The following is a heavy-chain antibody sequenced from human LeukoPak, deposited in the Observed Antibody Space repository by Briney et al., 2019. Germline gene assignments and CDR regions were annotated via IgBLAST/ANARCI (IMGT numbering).Heavy chain of an antibody. J-gene: IGHJ6*02. CDR1: GGSFSGYY. CDR2: INHSGST. Sequence: PSETLSLTCAVYGGSFSGYYWSWLRQPPGKGLEWIGEINHSGSTNYNPSLKSRVTISVDTSKNQFSLKLSSVTAADTAVYYCARDKVSYGTDVWGQGTTVTVSS. CDR3: ARDKVSYGTDV. V-gene: IGHV4-34*01.